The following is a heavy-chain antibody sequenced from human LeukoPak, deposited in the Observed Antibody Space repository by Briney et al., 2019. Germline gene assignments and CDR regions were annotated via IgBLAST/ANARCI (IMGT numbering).Heavy chain of an antibody. CDR3: ARDRDSSIAARPDSGLDY. D-gene: IGHD6-6*01. CDR1: GGSISSYY. V-gene: IGHV4-4*07. J-gene: IGHJ4*02. CDR2: IYLSGST. Sequence: SETLSLTCTVSGGSISSYYWSWIRQPAGKGLEWIGRIYLSGSTNYNPSLKSRVTMSVDTSKNQFSLKLSSVTAADTALYYCARDRDSSIAARPDSGLDYWGQGTLVTVSS.